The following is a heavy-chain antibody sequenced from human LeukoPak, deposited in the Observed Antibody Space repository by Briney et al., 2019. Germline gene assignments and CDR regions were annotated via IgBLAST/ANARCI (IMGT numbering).Heavy chain of an antibody. CDR3: ARDKSMVRGVISLGHDY. CDR2: INPDGSST. V-gene: IGHV3-74*01. Sequence: GGSPRLSCAASGFTFSSYWMHWVRQAPGKGLVWVSRINPDGSSTSYADSVKGRFTISRDNAKNTLYLQMNSLRAEDTAVYYCARDKSMVRGVISLGHDYWGQGTLVTVSS. CDR1: GFTFSSYW. J-gene: IGHJ4*02. D-gene: IGHD3-10*01.